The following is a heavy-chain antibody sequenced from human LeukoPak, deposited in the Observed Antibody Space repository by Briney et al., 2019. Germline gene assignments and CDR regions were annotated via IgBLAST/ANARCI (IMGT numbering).Heavy chain of an antibody. CDR2: VSGSGGST. V-gene: IGHV3-23*01. CDR1: GFTFSSYA. CDR3: AKVHAAGTFYYYGMDV. D-gene: IGHD6-13*01. J-gene: IGHJ6*02. Sequence: PGGSLRLSCAASGFTFSSYAMSWVRQAPGKGLEWVSAVSGSGGSTYYADSVKGRFTISRDNSKDTLYLQMNSLRAEDTAVYYCAKVHAAGTFYYYGMDVWGQGTTVTVSS.